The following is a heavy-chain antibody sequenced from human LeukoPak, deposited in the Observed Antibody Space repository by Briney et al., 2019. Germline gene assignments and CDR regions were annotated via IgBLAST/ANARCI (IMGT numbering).Heavy chain of an antibody. CDR2: ISGSGGST. CDR1: GFTLSSYA. Sequence: PGGSLRLSCAASGFTLSSYAMSWVRQAPGKGLEWVSAISGSGGSTYYADSVQGRFTISRDNSKNTLYLQMNSLRAEDTAVYYCAKPYYDSRVGYFDYWGQGTLVNVSS. V-gene: IGHV3-23*01. D-gene: IGHD3-22*01. J-gene: IGHJ4*02. CDR3: AKPYYDSRVGYFDY.